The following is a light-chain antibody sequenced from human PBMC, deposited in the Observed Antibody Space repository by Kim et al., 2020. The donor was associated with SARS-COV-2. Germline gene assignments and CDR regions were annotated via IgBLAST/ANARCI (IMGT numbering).Light chain of an antibody. Sequence: SSELTQPPSVSVSPGQTASITCSGDKLGEKYACWYQQKPGQSPVLVIYQDTKRPSGIPERFSGSNSGNTATLTISGTQAMDEADYYCQTWDSITAVFGGG. J-gene: IGLJ2*01. CDR3: QTWDSITAV. V-gene: IGLV3-1*01. CDR2: QDT. CDR1: KLGEKY.